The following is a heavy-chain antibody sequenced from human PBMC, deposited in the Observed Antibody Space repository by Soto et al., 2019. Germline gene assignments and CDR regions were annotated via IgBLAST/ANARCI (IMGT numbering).Heavy chain of an antibody. Sequence: LRLSCAASGFTFSSYSMNWVRQAPGKGLEWVSSISSSSSYIYYADSVKGRFTISRDNAKNSLYLQMNSLRAEDTAVYYCARDPDTSGLVGNWFDPWGQGTLVTVSS. V-gene: IGHV3-21*01. D-gene: IGHD1-26*01. CDR3: ARDPDTSGLVGNWFDP. J-gene: IGHJ5*02. CDR2: ISSSSSYI. CDR1: GFTFSSYS.